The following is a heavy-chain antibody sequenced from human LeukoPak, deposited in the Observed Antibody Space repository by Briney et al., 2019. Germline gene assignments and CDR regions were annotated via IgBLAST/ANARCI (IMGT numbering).Heavy chain of an antibody. CDR2: ISGSGGST. J-gene: IGHJ6*02. V-gene: IGHV3-23*01. Sequence: GGSLRLSCAAFGFTFSSYAMSWVRQAPGKGLEWVSAISGSGGSTYYADSVKGRFTISRDNSKNTPYLQMNSLRAEDTAVYYCAKIRAAKGYYGMDVWGQGTTVTVSS. D-gene: IGHD6-13*01. CDR1: GFTFSSYA. CDR3: AKIRAAKGYYGMDV.